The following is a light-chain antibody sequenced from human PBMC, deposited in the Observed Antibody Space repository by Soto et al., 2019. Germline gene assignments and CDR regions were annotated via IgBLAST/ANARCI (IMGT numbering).Light chain of an antibody. CDR2: AAS. J-gene: IGKJ1*01. V-gene: IGKV1-39*01. Sequence: DIQMTQSPSSLSASVGDRVTITCRASQDINNYLNWYQYKPGKAPKLLIYAASSLQSGVPSRFSGSGSGTHFTLTISSLQPEDFAAYYCQQSYSTSWTFGQGTKVEIK. CDR1: QDINNY. CDR3: QQSYSTSWT.